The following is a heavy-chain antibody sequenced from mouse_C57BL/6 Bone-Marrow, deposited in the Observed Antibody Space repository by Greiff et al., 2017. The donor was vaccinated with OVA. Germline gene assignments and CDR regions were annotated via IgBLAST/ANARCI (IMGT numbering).Heavy chain of an antibody. D-gene: IGHD3-3*01. CDR1: GYAFSSYW. Sequence: VQLQQSGAELVKPGASVKISCKASGYAFSSYWMNWVKQRPGKGLEWIGQIYPGDGDTNYNGKFKGKATLTADKSSSTAYMQLSSLTSEDSAVYFGARGGLGEGYWYFDVWGTGTTVTVSS. J-gene: IGHJ1*03. V-gene: IGHV1-80*01. CDR3: ARGGLGEGYWYFDV. CDR2: IYPGDGDT.